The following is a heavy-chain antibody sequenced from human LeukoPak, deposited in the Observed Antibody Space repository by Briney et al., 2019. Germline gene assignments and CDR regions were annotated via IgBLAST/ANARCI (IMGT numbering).Heavy chain of an antibody. D-gene: IGHD6-19*01. J-gene: IGHJ5*02. V-gene: IGHV4-59*02. CDR2: FYHSGGT. CDR3: ARGYSSGWNGRVAFDP. CDR1: GGSVRSYY. Sequence: SETLSLTCSVSGGSVRSYYWNWIGQPPGKGLEWIGFFYHSGGTHYNPSLKSRVTISLDTSKSQVSLNLNSVTAADTAVYYCARGYSSGWNGRVAFDPWGQGTLVTVSS.